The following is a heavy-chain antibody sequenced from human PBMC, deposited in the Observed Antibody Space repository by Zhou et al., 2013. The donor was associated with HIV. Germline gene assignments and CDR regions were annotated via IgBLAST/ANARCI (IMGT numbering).Heavy chain of an antibody. D-gene: IGHD7-27*01. J-gene: IGHJ2*01. V-gene: IGHV1-2*02. CDR2: INPNSGGT. Sequence: VQLVQSGAEVKKPGASVKVSCKTSGFTFTYYYIHWVRQAPGQGLEWMGWINPNSGGTNYAQKFQGRVIMTRDTSISTAYMEVTRLRSDDTAVYYCARVGGLGTLEVWYFDLWGRGTLVTVSS. CDR3: ARVGGLGTLEVWYFDL. CDR1: GFTFTYYY.